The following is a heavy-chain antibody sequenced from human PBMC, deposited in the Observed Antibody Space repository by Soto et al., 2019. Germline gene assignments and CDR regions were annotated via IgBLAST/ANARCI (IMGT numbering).Heavy chain of an antibody. CDR2: IDPNDSFI. V-gene: IGHV5-10-1*01. Sequence: GESLKSCCQGSGCRFTGFWLNGVRQRPGKGLEWVGRIDPNDSFINYSPPFEGHVTISADKSISTAYLQWTRLQAADTAIYYCARPASGRSPHASNIWGHATMVTVPS. D-gene: IGHD3-3*01. J-gene: IGHJ3*02. CDR1: GCRFTGFW. CDR3: ARPASGRSPHASNI.